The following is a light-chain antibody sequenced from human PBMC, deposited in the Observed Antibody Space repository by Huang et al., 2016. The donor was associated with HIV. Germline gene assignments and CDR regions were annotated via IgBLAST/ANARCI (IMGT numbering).Light chain of an antibody. CDR2: ATS. CDR1: QSITTY. J-gene: IGKJ2*01. Sequence: DIQMTQSPPSLSASLGDRVTITCRASQSITTYLNWYRHKPGEAPELLTHATSTLQNGVPSRFSGGGSGTDFTLTITNLQPEDVASYYCQQSYNLPYTFGRGTKVDIK. V-gene: IGKV1-39*01. CDR3: QQSYNLPYT.